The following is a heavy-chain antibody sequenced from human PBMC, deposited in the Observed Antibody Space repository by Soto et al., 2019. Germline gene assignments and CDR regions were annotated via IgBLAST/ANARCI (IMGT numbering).Heavy chain of an antibody. D-gene: IGHD2-15*01. CDR2: IYSGGST. J-gene: IGHJ4*02. V-gene: IGHV3-66*01. Sequence: GGSLRLSCAASGFTVSSNYMSWVRQAPGKGLEWVSVIYSGGSTYYADSVKGRFTISRDNSKNTLYLQMNSLRAEDTAVYYCVRGGRGYCSGGSCYDYWGQGTLVTVSS. CDR3: VRGGRGYCSGGSCYDY. CDR1: GFTVSSNY.